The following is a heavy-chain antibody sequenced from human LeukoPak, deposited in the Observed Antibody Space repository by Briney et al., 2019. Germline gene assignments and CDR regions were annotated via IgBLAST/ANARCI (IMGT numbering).Heavy chain of an antibody. CDR2: VDPRDGET. CDR1: GNTLTELS. D-gene: IGHD4-17*01. J-gene: IGHJ6*02. CDR3: ATFIPRPNHYGDCLYYYYGMDV. Sequence: ASVKVSCKVSGNTLTELSMHWVRQAPGKGREWMGGVDPRDGETFYAQKFQGRVTMTEDTSTNTAYMELSSLRSEDTAIYYCATFIPRPNHYGDCLYYYYGMDVWGQGTTATVSS. V-gene: IGHV1-24*01.